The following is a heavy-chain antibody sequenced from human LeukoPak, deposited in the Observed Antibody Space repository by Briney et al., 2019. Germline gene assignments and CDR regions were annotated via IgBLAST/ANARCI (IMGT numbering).Heavy chain of an antibody. J-gene: IGHJ4*02. V-gene: IGHV4-59*03. D-gene: IGHD7-27*01. CDR1: GDFITAYY. CDR3: ATNTGTVFDY. CDR2: VYYTGST. Sequence: SETLSLTCTVSGDFITAYYWSWIRQPPGKGLEWIGYVYYTGSTEYNFSLRSRVTVSLDMSKHQFSLNLTSVTAADTAVYYCATNTGTVFDYWGQGALVTVSS.